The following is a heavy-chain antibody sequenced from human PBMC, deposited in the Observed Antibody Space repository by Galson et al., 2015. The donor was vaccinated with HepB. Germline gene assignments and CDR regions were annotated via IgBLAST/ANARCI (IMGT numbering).Heavy chain of an antibody. D-gene: IGHD3-10*01. CDR3: ARGFGVYYYAMDV. CDR2: MWPDGIKK. Sequence: SLRHSCAASGFSFTDYCMHWVRQAPGKGLEWVAAMWPDGIKKYYIDSVKGRFTLSGDKSRNTLNLQINSLTVDDTAVYYCARGFGVYYYAMDVWGQGTTVTVSS. J-gene: IGHJ6*02. V-gene: IGHV3-33*08. CDR1: GFSFTDYC.